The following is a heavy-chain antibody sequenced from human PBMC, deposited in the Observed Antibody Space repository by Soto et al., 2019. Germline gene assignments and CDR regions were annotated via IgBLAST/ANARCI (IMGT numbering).Heavy chain of an antibody. Sequence: QVQLQESGPGLVKPSQTLSLTCTVSGGSISSGGYYWSWIRQHPGKGLEWIGYIYYSGSTYYNPSLTSRVTRSVDTSKNQFSLKLSAVTAADTAVYYCARATYSSSWYVSNYFDYWGQGTLVTVSS. CDR3: ARATYSSSWYVSNYFDY. J-gene: IGHJ4*02. D-gene: IGHD6-13*01. CDR2: IYYSGST. CDR1: GGSISSGGYY. V-gene: IGHV4-31*03.